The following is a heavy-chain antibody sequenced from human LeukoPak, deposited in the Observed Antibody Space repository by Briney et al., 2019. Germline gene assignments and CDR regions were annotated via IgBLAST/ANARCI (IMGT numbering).Heavy chain of an antibody. CDR3: ARDEDPGYSSSWIDY. V-gene: IGHV1-18*01. Sequence: APVKVSCKASGYTFTSYGISWVRQAPGQRLEWMGWISAYNGNTNYAQKLQGRVAMTTDTSTSTAYMELRSLRSDDTAVYYCARDEDPGYSSSWIDYWGQGTLVTVSS. D-gene: IGHD6-13*01. CDR2: ISAYNGNT. J-gene: IGHJ4*02. CDR1: GYTFTSYG.